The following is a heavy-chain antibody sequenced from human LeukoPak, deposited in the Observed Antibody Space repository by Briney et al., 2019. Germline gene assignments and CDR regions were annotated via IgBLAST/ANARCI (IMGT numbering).Heavy chain of an antibody. J-gene: IGHJ4*02. Sequence: GGSLRLPCAASGFTFSNYAMSWVRQAPGKGLEWVSAISGSGGSAYYADSVKGRFTISRDNSKNTLYLQMNSLRAEDTAVYYCAKQGSYTTGWFDYWGQGALVTVSS. V-gene: IGHV3-23*01. CDR2: ISGSGGSA. CDR3: AKQGSYTTGWFDY. D-gene: IGHD6-19*01. CDR1: GFTFSNYA.